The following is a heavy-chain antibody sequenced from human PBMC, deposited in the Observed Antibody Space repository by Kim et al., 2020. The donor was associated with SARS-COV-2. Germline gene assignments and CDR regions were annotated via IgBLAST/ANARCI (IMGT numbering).Heavy chain of an antibody. CDR3: ASARTYYYDSSGYYQLDY. D-gene: IGHD3-22*01. J-gene: IGHJ4*02. CDR2: IWYDGSNK. CDR1: GFTFSSYG. Sequence: GGSLRLSCAASGFTFSSYGMHWVRQAPGKGLEWVAVIWYDGSNKYYADSVKDRFTISRDNSKNTLYLQMNSLRAEDTAVYYCASARTYYYDSSGYYQLDYWGQGTLVTVSS. V-gene: IGHV3-33*01.